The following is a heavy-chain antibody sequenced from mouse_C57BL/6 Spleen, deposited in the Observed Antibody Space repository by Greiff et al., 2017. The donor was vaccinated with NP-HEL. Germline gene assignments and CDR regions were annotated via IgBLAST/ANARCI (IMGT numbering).Heavy chain of an antibody. J-gene: IGHJ1*03. V-gene: IGHV1-61*01. Sequence: QVQLQQPGAELVRPGSSVKLSCKASGYTFTSYWMDWVKQRPGQGLEWIGNIYPSDSETHYNQKFKDKATLTVDKSSSTAYMQLSRLTSEDSAVYYCARLNYGSSDWYFDVWGTGTTVTVSS. CDR3: ARLNYGSSDWYFDV. CDR2: IYPSDSET. D-gene: IGHD1-1*01. CDR1: GYTFTSYW.